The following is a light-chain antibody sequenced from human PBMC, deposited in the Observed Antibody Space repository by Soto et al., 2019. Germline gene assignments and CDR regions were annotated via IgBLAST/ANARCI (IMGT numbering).Light chain of an antibody. CDR3: QQYCYPTPYS. J-gene: IGKJ2*03. Sequence: EIVLTQSPGTLSLSPGERATLSCRASQSVSRSLLAWYQQKPGQAPRILIYGASARATGIADRFSGSGSGTDFTLTISRLEPEDFAVYYCQQYCYPTPYSFSQGTKLEIK. CDR2: GAS. V-gene: IGKV3-20*01. CDR1: QSVSRSL.